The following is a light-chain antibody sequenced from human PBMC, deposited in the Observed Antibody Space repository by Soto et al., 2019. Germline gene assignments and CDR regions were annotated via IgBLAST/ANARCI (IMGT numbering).Light chain of an antibody. J-gene: IGKJ4*01. CDR1: QSVSSSY. V-gene: IGKV3-20*01. Sequence: EIVLTQSPGTLSLSPGERATLSGRASQSVSSSYLAWYQQKPGQALRLLIYGASSRATGIPDRFSGSGSGTDFTLTISRLEPEDFAVYYCQHYGSLVLTFGGGTKVEIK. CDR2: GAS. CDR3: QHYGSLVLT.